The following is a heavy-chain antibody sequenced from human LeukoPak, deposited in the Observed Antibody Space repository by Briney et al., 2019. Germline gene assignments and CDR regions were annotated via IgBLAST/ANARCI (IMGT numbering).Heavy chain of an antibody. CDR1: EFTFTTYV. Sequence: GESLRLSCAASEFTFTTYVMNWVRQAPGKGLEWVSTISGSGDRTYYADSVKGRFTISRDNSKNTLFLQMSSLRAEDTAVYYCAKDGGRYYDRSGYYWGYYFDSWGQGVLVTVST. V-gene: IGHV3-23*01. CDR2: ISGSGDRT. CDR3: AKDGGRYYDRSGYYWGYYFDS. D-gene: IGHD3-22*01. J-gene: IGHJ4*02.